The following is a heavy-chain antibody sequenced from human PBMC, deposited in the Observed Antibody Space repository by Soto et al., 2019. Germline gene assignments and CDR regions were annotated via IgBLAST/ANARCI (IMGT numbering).Heavy chain of an antibody. Sequence: PSETLSLTCTVSGGSISRSGYYWSWIRQHPGKGLEWIGYIYFSGSTYYNPSLKSRVTISVDTSKNQFSLKLSSVTAADTAVYYCARRYGSSFDYWGQGTLVTVSS. CDR3: ARRYGSSFDY. V-gene: IGHV4-31*03. J-gene: IGHJ4*02. CDR2: IYFSGST. CDR1: GGSISRSGYY. D-gene: IGHD6-13*01.